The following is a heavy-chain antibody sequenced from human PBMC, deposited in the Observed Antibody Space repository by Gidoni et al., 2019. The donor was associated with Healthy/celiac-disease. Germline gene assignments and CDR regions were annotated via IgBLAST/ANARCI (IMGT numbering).Heavy chain of an antibody. CDR2: INHSGST. CDR3: ARGGEDGGNSDY. J-gene: IGHJ4*02. Sequence: QVQLQQWCACLLKPPDPLSLTCAVYGGSFSGSYWSWIRQPPGKGLEWIGAINHSGSTNYNPSLKSRVTISVDTSKNRFSLKLSSVTAADTAVYYCARGGEDGGNSDYWGQGTLVTVSS. CDR1: GGSFSGSY. V-gene: IGHV4-34*01. D-gene: IGHD2-21*02.